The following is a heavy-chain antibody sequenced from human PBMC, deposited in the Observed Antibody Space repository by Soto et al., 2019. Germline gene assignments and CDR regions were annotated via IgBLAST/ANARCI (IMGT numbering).Heavy chain of an antibody. Sequence: QVQLVQSGGEVKTPGASVKVSCKTSGYSFTTYGISWVRQAPGQGLEWMGWISGYNGNTHYAQKFQGRVSMTTDTSTSTAYMELRSLRSDDTAVYYCAREGPAPYYYYGMDVWGQGTTVTVSS. J-gene: IGHJ6*02. CDR1: GYSFTTYG. CDR2: ISGYNGNT. V-gene: IGHV1-18*01. CDR3: AREGPAPYYYYGMDV.